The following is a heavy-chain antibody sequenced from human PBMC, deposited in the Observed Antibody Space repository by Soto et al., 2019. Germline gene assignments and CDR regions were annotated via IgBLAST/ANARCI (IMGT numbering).Heavy chain of an antibody. V-gene: IGHV3-23*01. CDR1: GFTFSSYW. CDR3: AKVLSNYVSYYYYYMDV. D-gene: IGHD4-4*01. J-gene: IGHJ6*03. CDR2: ISGSGGST. Sequence: TGGSLRLSCAASGFTFSSYWMSWVRQAPGKGLEWVSAISGSGGSTYYADSVKGRFTISRDNSKNTLYLQMNSLRAEDTAVYYCAKVLSNYVSYYYYYMDVWGKGTTVTVSS.